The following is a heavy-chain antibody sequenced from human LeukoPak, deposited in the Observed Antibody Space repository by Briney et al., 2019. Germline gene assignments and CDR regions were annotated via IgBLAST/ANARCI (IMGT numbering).Heavy chain of an antibody. CDR3: AKDPRDISTGNYDEFDI. V-gene: IGHV1-46*01. CDR1: GYTFSNYC. Sequence: ASVKVSCYASGYTFSNYCMHWVRQAPGQGLEWLGIINPSLHIPIYAQTFQGRVTMTTDMSTSTFYMELSNLVSEDTAVYYCAKDPRDISTGNYDEFDIWGQGTMVTVSS. J-gene: IGHJ3*02. D-gene: IGHD3-9*01. CDR2: INPSLHIP.